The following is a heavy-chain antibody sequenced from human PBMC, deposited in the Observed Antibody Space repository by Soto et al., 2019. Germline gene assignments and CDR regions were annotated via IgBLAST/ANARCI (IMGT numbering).Heavy chain of an antibody. D-gene: IGHD6-19*01. J-gene: IGHJ4*02. CDR2: ITYDGSNK. CDR1: GFNFDNYG. V-gene: IGHV3-30*18. Sequence: QVQLVESGGGVVQPGGSLRLSCQASGFNFDNYGMHWVRLAPGKGLEWVAVITYDGSNKYYADSVKGRFTISRDNSKNTLSLHLNTLKPEDTAVYHCAKDRVGGTFYTPLGFWGQGTLVTVSS. CDR3: AKDRVGGTFYTPLGF.